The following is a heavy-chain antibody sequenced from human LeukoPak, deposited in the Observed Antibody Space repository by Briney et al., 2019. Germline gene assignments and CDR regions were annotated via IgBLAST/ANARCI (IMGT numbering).Heavy chain of an antibody. Sequence: GESLKISCKGSGYRFTSYWIGWVRPVPGKGLEWMGIIYPGDSDTRYSPSFQGQVTISADKSISTAYLQWSSLKASDTAMYYCARHGTYYYDSSGKSYYYGMDVWGQGTTVTVSS. CDR1: GYRFTSYW. CDR2: IYPGDSDT. CDR3: ARHGTYYYDSSGKSYYYGMDV. J-gene: IGHJ6*02. D-gene: IGHD3-22*01. V-gene: IGHV5-51*01.